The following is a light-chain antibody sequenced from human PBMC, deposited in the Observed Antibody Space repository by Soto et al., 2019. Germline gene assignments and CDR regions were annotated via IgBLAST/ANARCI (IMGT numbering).Light chain of an antibody. J-gene: IGLJ3*02. V-gene: IGLV1-40*01. CDR1: SSDIGAGYD. CDR2: GNN. CDR3: QSYDSGLNGPRL. Sequence: QSVLTQPPSVSGAPGQRVTISCTGSSSDIGAGYDVHWYQQVPGTAPRLLIYGNNNRPSGVPDRFSGSKSGTSASLAITGLQAEDEADYYCQSYDSGLNGPRLFGGGTKLTVL.